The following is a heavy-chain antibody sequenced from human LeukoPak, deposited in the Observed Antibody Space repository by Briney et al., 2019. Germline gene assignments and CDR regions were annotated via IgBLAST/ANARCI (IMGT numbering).Heavy chain of an antibody. CDR1: GFTFSSYA. D-gene: IGHD2-8*02. CDR3: AKGPTYSTGYYFDY. V-gene: IGHV3-23*01. J-gene: IGHJ4*02. Sequence: GGSLRLSCAASGFTFSSYAMSWVRQAPGKGLEWVSATIGSGGNTYYSDSVKGRFTISRDNSKNTLYLQMNSLRAEDTAVYYCAKGPTYSTGYYFDYWGQGTLVTVSS. CDR2: TIGSGGNT.